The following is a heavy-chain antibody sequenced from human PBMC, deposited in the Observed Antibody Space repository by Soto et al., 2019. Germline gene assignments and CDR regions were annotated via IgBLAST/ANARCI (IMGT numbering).Heavy chain of an antibody. CDR1: GGSISSSNW. V-gene: IGHV4-4*02. D-gene: IGHD1-1*01. CDR3: VFPETADFDY. Sequence: SETLSLTCVVSGGSISSSNWWSWVRQPPGKGLEWIGEIYHSGTTNYSPSIKSRVIISADMSKNHFSLTLTSVTAADTAVYYCVFPETADFDYWGQGTPV. J-gene: IGHJ4*02. CDR2: IYHSGTT.